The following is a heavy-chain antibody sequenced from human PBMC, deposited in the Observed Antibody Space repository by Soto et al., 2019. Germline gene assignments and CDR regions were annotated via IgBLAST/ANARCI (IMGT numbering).Heavy chain of an antibody. V-gene: IGHV2-5*02. D-gene: IGHD6-13*01. J-gene: IGHJ5*02. CDR2: IYWDGEK. Sequence: SGPTLVNPTQTLTLTCTFSGFSLSTTGMGVGCIRQPPGKALEWLALIYWDGEKRYSPSLKSRLTITKDTSKNQVVLTMTNMDPVDTATYYCAHRPWYAFEPWGQGILVTVSS. CDR1: GFSLSTTGMG. CDR3: AHRPWYAFEP.